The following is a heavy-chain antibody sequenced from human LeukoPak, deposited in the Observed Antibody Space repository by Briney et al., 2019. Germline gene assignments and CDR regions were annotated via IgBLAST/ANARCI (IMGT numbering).Heavy chain of an antibody. CDR2: IWFDGSNK. CDR1: GFTFSNFG. CDR3: ARDESSGSLHFDY. V-gene: IGHV3-33*01. D-gene: IGHD3-10*01. Sequence: GGSLRLSCAASGFTFSNFGMHWVRQAPGKGLDWMAVIWFDGSNKYYADSVKGRFTISRDNSKNTLYLQMDSLRAEHTALCYCARDESSGSLHFDYWGQGTLVSVSS. J-gene: IGHJ4*02.